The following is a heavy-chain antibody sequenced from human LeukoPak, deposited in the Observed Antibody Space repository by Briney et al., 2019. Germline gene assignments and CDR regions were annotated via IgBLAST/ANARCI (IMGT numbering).Heavy chain of an antibody. J-gene: IGHJ2*01. D-gene: IGHD3-22*01. CDR2: IGTAGDT. CDR3: ARDLKTYYYDSSGYYRYWYLDL. CDR1: GFTFSSYD. Sequence: GGSLRLSCAASGFTFSSYDMHWVRQATGKGLEWVSAIGTAGDTYYPGSVKGRFTISRENAKNSLYLQMNSLRAGDTAVYYCARDLKTYYYDSSGYYRYWYLDLWGRGTLVTVSS. V-gene: IGHV3-13*01.